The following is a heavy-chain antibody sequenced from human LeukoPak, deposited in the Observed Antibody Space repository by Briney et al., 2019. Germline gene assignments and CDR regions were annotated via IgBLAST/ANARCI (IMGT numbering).Heavy chain of an antibody. CDR1: GGTFSRYA. D-gene: IGHD5-18*01. CDR2: IIPFLGTA. J-gene: IGHJ6*01. CDR3: ARDGDTAYGMHV. V-gene: IGHV1-69*01. Sequence: SVNVSCKPSGGTFSRYAIMWVRQAAGQGLEWMGGIIPFLGTANSSQKFQSRVTITADESTSIAYMEGSSRRSEDTAVYYSARDGDTAYGMHVWGKGATVTVSS.